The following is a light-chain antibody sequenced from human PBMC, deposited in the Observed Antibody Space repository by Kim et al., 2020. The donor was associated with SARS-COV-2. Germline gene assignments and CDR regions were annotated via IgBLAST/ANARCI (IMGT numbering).Light chain of an antibody. Sequence: DIEMTQSPSSLSASVGDRVTITCRASQGISSWLAWYQQKPEQAPKSLIYAASSLQSGVPSWFSGSGSGTDFTLTISSLQPEDFATYYCQQYDNYPRTFGQGTKVDIK. V-gene: IGKV1D-16*01. CDR1: QGISSW. CDR3: QQYDNYPRT. J-gene: IGKJ1*01. CDR2: AAS.